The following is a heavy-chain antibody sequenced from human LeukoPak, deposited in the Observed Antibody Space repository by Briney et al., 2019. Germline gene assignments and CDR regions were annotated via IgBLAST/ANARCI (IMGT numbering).Heavy chain of an antibody. V-gene: IGHV1-2*02. D-gene: IGHD5-12*01. CDR2: INPNSGGT. Sequence: ASVKVSCKASGYTFTGYYMHWVRQAPGQGLEWMGWINPNSGGTNYAQKFQGRVTMTRDTSISTAYMELSRLRSDDTAVYYCARVIGNSGYDSWDYWGQGTLVTVSS. CDR3: ARVIGNSGYDSWDY. J-gene: IGHJ4*02. CDR1: GYTFTGYY.